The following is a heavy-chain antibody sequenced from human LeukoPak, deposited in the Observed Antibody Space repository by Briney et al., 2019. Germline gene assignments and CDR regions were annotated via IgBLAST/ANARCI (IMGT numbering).Heavy chain of an antibody. Sequence: SETLSLTCTVSGGSISSYYWSWIRQPPGKGLEWIGYIYYSGSTNYNPSLKSRVTMSVDTSKNQFSLQLNSVTPEDTAVYYCARSGSYFRSAYYYMDVWGKGTTVTVSS. V-gene: IGHV4-59*12. D-gene: IGHD1-26*01. CDR2: IYYSGST. CDR1: GGSISSYY. CDR3: ARSGSYFRSAYYYMDV. J-gene: IGHJ6*03.